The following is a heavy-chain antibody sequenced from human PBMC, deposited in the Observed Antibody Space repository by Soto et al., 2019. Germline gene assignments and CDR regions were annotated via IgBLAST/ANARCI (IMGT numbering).Heavy chain of an antibody. CDR1: GFTFSSYA. CDR3: AKAGGTYYYDSSGYHTGLYYFDY. V-gene: IGHV3-23*01. D-gene: IGHD3-22*01. CDR2: ISGSGGST. Sequence: GGSLRLSCAASGFTFSSYAMSWVRQAPGKGLEWVSAISGSGGSTYYADSVKGRFAISRDNSKNTLYLQMNSLRAEDTAVYYCAKAGGTYYYDSSGYHTGLYYFDYWGQGTLVTVSS. J-gene: IGHJ4*02.